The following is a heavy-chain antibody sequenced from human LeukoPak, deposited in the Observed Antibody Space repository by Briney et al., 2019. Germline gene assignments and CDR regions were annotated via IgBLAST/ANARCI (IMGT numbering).Heavy chain of an antibody. Sequence: GGSLRLSCAASGFTVSSNYMSWVRQAPGKGLEWVSVIYSGGSTYYADSVKGRFTISRDNSKNTLYLQMNSLRAEDTAVYYCARASSGYGNFDYWGQGTLVTVSS. CDR1: GFTVSSNY. CDR2: IYSGGST. CDR3: ARASSGYGNFDY. V-gene: IGHV3-53*01. J-gene: IGHJ4*02. D-gene: IGHD3-22*01.